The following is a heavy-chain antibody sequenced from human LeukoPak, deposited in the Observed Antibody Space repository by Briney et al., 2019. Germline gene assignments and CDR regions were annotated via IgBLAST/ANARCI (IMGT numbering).Heavy chain of an antibody. D-gene: IGHD4-17*01. CDR1: GGTFSSYT. CDR2: IIPILGIA. CDR3: ARDLSYGWFDP. V-gene: IGHV1-69*04. Sequence: ASVKVSCKASGGTFSSYTISWMRQAPGQGLEWMGRIIPILGIANYAQKFQGRVTITADKSTSTAYMELSSLRSEDTAVYYCARDLSYGWFDPWGQGTLVTVSS. J-gene: IGHJ5*02.